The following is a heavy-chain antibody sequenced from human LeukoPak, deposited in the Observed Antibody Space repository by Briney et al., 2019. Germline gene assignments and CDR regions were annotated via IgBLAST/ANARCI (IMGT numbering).Heavy chain of an antibody. V-gene: IGHV3-7*05. Sequence: GGSLRLSCAASGFTFSSYWMSWVRPAPGKGLEWVANIKQDGSEKYYVDSVKGRFTISRDNAKNSLYLQMNSLRAEDTAVYYCARDQRYCSSSSCPWEPFDYWGQGTLVTVSS. CDR1: GFTFSSYW. J-gene: IGHJ4*02. CDR3: ARDQRYCSSSSCPWEPFDY. CDR2: IKQDGSEK. D-gene: IGHD2-2*01.